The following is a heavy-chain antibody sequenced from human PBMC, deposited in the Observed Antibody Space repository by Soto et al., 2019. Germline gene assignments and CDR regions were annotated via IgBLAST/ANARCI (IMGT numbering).Heavy chain of an antibody. V-gene: IGHV1-69*01. Sequence: QVQLVQSGAEVKKPGSSVKVSCKASGGTFSNYPITWVRRAPGQGLEWLGGIIPIFGKADYTQKFQGRVTITADEPTSTAYMEISSLRSEDTAVYYCATGGEYYDENLPHYYFCGMHVWGPGTTVTVSS. CDR1: GGTFSNYP. CDR3: ATGGEYYDENLPHYYFCGMHV. CDR2: IIPIFGKA. J-gene: IGHJ6*02. D-gene: IGHD3-16*01.